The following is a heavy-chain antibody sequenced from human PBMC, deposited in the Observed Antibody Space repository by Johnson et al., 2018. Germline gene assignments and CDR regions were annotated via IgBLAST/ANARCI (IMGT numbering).Heavy chain of an antibody. J-gene: IGHJ3*02. CDR2: ISWNSGST. CDR3: AKDWATVVTIDAFDI. Sequence: VQLVESGGGLVQXGGSLRLXCAASGFTFSSSAMSWVRQAPGKGLEWVSGISWNSGSTYYADSVKGRFTISRDTSKNTPYLQMNSLRAEDTAVYCCAKDWATVVTIDAFDIWGQGTMVTVSS. V-gene: IGHV3-23*04. D-gene: IGHD4-23*01. CDR1: GFTFSSSA.